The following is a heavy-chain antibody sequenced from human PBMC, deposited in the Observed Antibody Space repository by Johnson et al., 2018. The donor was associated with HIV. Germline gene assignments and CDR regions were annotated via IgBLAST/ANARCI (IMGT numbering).Heavy chain of an antibody. Sequence: VQLVESGGGVVRPGGSLRLSCAASGFTFSSYGMHWVRQAPGKGLAWVSGISGSGDTTDYADSVKGRFPVSRDNSKNTLYLQMDSLRAEETAMYYCAREEGDYGDSITDDVFDFWGRGTVVTVSS. D-gene: IGHD4-17*01. CDR1: GFTFSSYG. CDR3: AREEGDYGDSITDDVFDF. CDR2: ISGSGDTT. V-gene: IGHV3-23*04. J-gene: IGHJ3*01.